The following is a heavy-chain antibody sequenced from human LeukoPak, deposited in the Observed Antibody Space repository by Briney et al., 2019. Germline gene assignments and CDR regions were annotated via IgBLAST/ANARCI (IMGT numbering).Heavy chain of an antibody. CDR3: ARGWVGPMIVDAFDI. D-gene: IGHD3-22*01. J-gene: IGHJ3*02. V-gene: IGHV4-30-4*01. CDR2: IYYSGST. CDR1: GGSLSSGDYY. Sequence: SETLSLTCTVSGGSLSSGDYYWSWIRQPPGKGLEWIGYIYYSGSTYYNPSLKSRVTISVDTSKNQFSLKLSSVTAADTAVYYCARGWVGPMIVDAFDIWGQGTMVTVSS.